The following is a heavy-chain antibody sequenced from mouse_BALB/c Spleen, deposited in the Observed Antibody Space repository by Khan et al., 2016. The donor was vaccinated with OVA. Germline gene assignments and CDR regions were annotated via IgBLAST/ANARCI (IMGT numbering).Heavy chain of an antibody. Sequence: QVRLQQSGAELVKAGDSVKMSCKASGYTFTSYWMHWVKQRLGQGLEWFAETNPTNGRTYYNEKFKSKATLTVDKSSSTAYMLLSGPTFEDSAVYYCARIKKIVATYFDYWGQGTTLTVSS. CDR2: TNPTNGRT. J-gene: IGHJ2*01. CDR1: GYTFTSYW. V-gene: IGHV1S81*02. CDR3: ARIKKIVATYFDY. D-gene: IGHD1-1*01.